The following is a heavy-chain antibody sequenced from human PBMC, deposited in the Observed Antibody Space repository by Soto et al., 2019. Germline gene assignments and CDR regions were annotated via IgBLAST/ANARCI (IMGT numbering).Heavy chain of an antibody. CDR3: ARDGYCSGGSCEPAYYYYYGMDV. Sequence: ASVKVSCKASGYTFTSYGISWVRQAPGQGLEWMGWISAYNGNTNYAQKLQGRATMTTDTSTSTAYMELRSLRSDDTAVYYCARDGYCSGGSCEPAYYYYYGMDVWGQGTTVTVSS. CDR2: ISAYNGNT. D-gene: IGHD2-15*01. V-gene: IGHV1-18*01. J-gene: IGHJ6*02. CDR1: GYTFTSYG.